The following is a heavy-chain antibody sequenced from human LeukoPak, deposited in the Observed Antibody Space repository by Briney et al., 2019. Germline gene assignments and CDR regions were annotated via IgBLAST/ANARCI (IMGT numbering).Heavy chain of an antibody. CDR2: IRNDGSTK. CDR1: GFTFSNYG. J-gene: IGHJ3*02. V-gene: IGHV3-30*02. CDR3: AKDGVSSSVWAFDI. Sequence: GGSLRLSCAASGFTFSNYGMHWVRQAPGKGLEWVAFIRNDGSTKYYVDSVKGRFVISRDNSRNTLYLYMNSLRAEDSAVYYCAKDGVSSSVWAFDIWGQGTLVTVSS. D-gene: IGHD3-10*01.